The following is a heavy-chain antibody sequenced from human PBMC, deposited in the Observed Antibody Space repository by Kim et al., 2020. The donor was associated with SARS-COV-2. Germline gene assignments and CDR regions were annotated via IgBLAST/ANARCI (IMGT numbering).Heavy chain of an antibody. V-gene: IGHV4-34*01. CDR2: INHSGST. J-gene: IGHJ6*02. CDR1: GGSFSGYY. D-gene: IGHD3-16*01. CDR3: ARGGDTEYYGMDV. Sequence: SETLSLTCAVYGGSFSGYYWSWIRQPPGKGLEWIGEINHSGSTNYNPSLKSRVTISVDTSKNQFSLKLSSVTAADTAVYYCARGGDTEYYGMDVWGQGTTVTVSS.